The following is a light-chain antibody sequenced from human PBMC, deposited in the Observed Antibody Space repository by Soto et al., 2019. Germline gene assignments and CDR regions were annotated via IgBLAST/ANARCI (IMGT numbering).Light chain of an antibody. CDR3: QQYNNWPPGIEFT. CDR2: GAS. CDR1: QSVSSN. J-gene: IGKJ3*01. V-gene: IGKV3-15*01. Sequence: EIVMTQSPATLSVSPGERATLSCRASQSVSSNLAWHQQKPGQAPRLLIYGASTRATGIPARFSGSGSGTEFTLTISSLQSEDFAVYYCQQYNNWPPGIEFTFGPGTKVDIK.